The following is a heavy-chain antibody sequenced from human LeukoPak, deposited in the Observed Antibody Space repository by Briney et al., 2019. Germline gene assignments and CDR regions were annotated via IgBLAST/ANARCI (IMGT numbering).Heavy chain of an antibody. CDR3: AKRVRYYDSSGYYYADDFDY. CDR2: ITGSGGST. Sequence: GGSLRLSCAASGFTFSSYAMSWVRQAPGKGLKWVSTITGSGGSTYYADSVKGRFTISRDNSKNTLYLQMNSLRAEDTAVYYCAKRVRYYDSSGYYYADDFDYWGQGTLVTVSS. CDR1: GFTFSSYA. J-gene: IGHJ4*02. V-gene: IGHV3-23*01. D-gene: IGHD3-22*01.